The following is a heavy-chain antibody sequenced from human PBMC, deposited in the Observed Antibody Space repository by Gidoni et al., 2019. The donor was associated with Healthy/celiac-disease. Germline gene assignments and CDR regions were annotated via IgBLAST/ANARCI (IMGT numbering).Heavy chain of an antibody. Sequence: QVQLQQWGAGLLKPSETLSLTCAVYGGSFSGYYWSWIRQPPGKGLEWIGEINHSGSTNYNPSLKSRVTISVDTSKNQFSLKLSSVTAADTAVYYCARTKRQYYYGSGSYYSGWGQGTLVTVSS. CDR2: INHSGST. D-gene: IGHD3-10*01. J-gene: IGHJ4*02. V-gene: IGHV4-34*01. CDR1: GGSFSGYY. CDR3: ARTKRQYYYGSGSYYSG.